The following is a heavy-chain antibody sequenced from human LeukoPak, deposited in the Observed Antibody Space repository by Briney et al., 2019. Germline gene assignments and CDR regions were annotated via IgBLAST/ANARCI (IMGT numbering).Heavy chain of an antibody. V-gene: IGHV3-7*01. Sequence: GGSLRLSCTASRLSFSAQWMNTVRQSPGQGLEWVANIKYDGSEKYYVDSVKGRFTISREDAKNSLSLQMDSVRREYTAVYYCAFNNNFKYWGQGTLVIVSS. D-gene: IGHD1/OR15-1a*01. J-gene: IGHJ4*02. CDR2: IKYDGSEK. CDR3: AFNNNFKY. CDR1: RLSFSAQW.